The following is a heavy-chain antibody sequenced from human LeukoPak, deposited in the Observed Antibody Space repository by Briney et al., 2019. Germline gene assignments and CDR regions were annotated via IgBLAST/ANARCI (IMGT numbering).Heavy chain of an antibody. J-gene: IGHJ4*02. CDR3: ARDSGNYYGSGSLYFDY. V-gene: IGHV4-59*01. CDR1: GGSISSYY. CDR2: IYYSENT. D-gene: IGHD3-10*01. Sequence: SETLSLTCTVSGGSISSYYWSWIRQSPGKGLEWIGYIYYSENTNYNPSLKSRVTISVDTSKNQFSLKLTSVTAADTAVYYCARDSGNYYGSGSLYFDYWGQGTLVTVSS.